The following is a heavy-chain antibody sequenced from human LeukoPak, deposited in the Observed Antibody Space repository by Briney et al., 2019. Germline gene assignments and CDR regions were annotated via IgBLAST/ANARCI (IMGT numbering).Heavy chain of an antibody. J-gene: IGHJ4*02. Sequence: KPGGSLRLSCAASGFTFSDYYMSWIRQAPGKGLEWVSYITSSSSYTNYADSVRGRFTISRDNAKNSLYLQMNSLRVEDTAVYYRARDPGTMSPDYWGQGTLVTVSS. V-gene: IGHV3-11*06. CDR3: ARDPGTMSPDY. D-gene: IGHD3-3*01. CDR1: GFTFSDYY. CDR2: ITSSSSYT.